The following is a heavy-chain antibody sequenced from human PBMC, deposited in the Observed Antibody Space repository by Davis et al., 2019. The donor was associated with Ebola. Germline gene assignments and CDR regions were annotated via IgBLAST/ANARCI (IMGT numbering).Heavy chain of an antibody. CDR1: GFTFSSYA. Sequence: GGSLRPSCAASGFTFSSYAMSWVRQAPGKGLEWVSAISGSGGSTYYADSVKGRFTISRDNAKNSLYLQMNSLRAEDTAVYYCAKDSYVGSGGYYYYGMDIWGQGTTVTVSS. CDR2: ISGSGGST. CDR3: AKDSYVGSGGYYYYGMDI. D-gene: IGHD3-10*01. V-gene: IGHV3-23*01. J-gene: IGHJ6*02.